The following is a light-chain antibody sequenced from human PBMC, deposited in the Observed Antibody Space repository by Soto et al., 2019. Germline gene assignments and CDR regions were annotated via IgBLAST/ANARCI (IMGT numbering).Light chain of an antibody. CDR1: QSVSSSY. J-gene: IGKJ2*01. CDR3: QQYGSSPYT. Sequence: EIVLTQSPGTLSLSPGERATLSCRASQSVSSSYLAWYQQKPGQAPRLLIYGASSRATGIPDRFSGSGSGIDFTLTSSRQGPEDFAVYYCQQYGSSPYTFGQGTKLEIK. V-gene: IGKV3-20*01. CDR2: GAS.